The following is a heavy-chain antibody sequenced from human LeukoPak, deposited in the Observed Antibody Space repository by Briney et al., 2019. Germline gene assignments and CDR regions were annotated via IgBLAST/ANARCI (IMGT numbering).Heavy chain of an antibody. Sequence: SETLSLTCTVSGGSISSYYWSWIRQPPGKGLEWIGYIYYSGSTNYNPSLKSRVTISVDTSKNQFSLKLRSVTAADTAVYYCARGRSSGYYYYYYYMDVWGKGTTATVSS. J-gene: IGHJ6*03. V-gene: IGHV4-59*01. D-gene: IGHD3-22*01. CDR1: GGSISSYY. CDR3: ARGRSSGYYYYYYYMDV. CDR2: IYYSGST.